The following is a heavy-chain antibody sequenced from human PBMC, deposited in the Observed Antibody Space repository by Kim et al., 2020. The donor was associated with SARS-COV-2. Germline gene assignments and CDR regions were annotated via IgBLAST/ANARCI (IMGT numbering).Heavy chain of an antibody. J-gene: IGHJ6*02. D-gene: IGHD2-2*01. CDR1: GFTFSSYS. Sequence: GGSLRLSCAASGFTFSSYSMNWVRQAPGKGLEWVSSISSSSSYIYYADSVKGRFTISRDNAKNSLYLQMNSLRAEDTAVYYCARERYCSSTSCYLYYYYYGMDVWGQGTTVTVSS. CDR2: ISSSSSYI. V-gene: IGHV3-21*01. CDR3: ARERYCSSTSCYLYYYYYGMDV.